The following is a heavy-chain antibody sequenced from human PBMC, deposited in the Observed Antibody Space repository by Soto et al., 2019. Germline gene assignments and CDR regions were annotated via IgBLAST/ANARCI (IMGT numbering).Heavy chain of an antibody. CDR3: AKPEVIRAAAGVFDY. CDR2: ISGSGGST. CDR1: GFTFSSYA. Sequence: GGSLSLSCAASGFTFSSYAMSWVRQAPGKGLEWVSAISGSGGSTYYADSVKGRFTISRDNSKNTLYLQMNSLRAEDTAVYYCAKPEVIRAAAGVFDYWGQGTLVTVSS. D-gene: IGHD6-13*01. J-gene: IGHJ4*02. V-gene: IGHV3-23*01.